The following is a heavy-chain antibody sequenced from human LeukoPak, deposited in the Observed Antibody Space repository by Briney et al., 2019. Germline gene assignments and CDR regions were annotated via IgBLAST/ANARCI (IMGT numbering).Heavy chain of an antibody. D-gene: IGHD3-10*02. V-gene: IGHV3-48*03. Sequence: GGTLRLSCAASGFTFSSHGMNWVRQAPGKGLEWVSYISSSGSTIYYADSVKGRFTISRDNAKNSLYLLMNSLRAEDTAVYYCAELGITMIGGVWGKGTTVTISS. CDR3: AELGITMIGGV. CDR2: ISSSGSTI. CDR1: GFTFSSHG. J-gene: IGHJ6*04.